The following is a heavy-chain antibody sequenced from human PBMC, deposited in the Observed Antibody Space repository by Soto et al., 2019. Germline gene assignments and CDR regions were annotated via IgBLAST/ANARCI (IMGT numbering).Heavy chain of an antibody. CDR1: GGTFSSYA. D-gene: IGHD6-13*01. CDR3: GGIAAAGSTEYYYGMDV. CDR2: IIPIFGTA. V-gene: IGHV1-69*01. J-gene: IGHJ6*02. Sequence: QVQLVQSGAEVKKPGSSVKVSCKASGGTFSSYAISWVRQAPGQGLEWMGGIIPIFGTANYAQKFQSRVTITADESTSTAYMELSSLRSEDTAVYYCGGIAAAGSTEYYYGMDVWGQGTTVTVSS.